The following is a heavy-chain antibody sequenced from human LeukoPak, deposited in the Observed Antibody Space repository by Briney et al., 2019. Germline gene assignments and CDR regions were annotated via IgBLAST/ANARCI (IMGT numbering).Heavy chain of an antibody. J-gene: IGHJ4*02. Sequence: GGSLRLSCAASGFTFSSYAMTWVRQAPGKGLDWVSGISSSGGRTFHAGSAKGRFTISRDNSKNTLYLQMDNLRADDTAVYYCAKDQRQLANFDYWGQGTLVTVSS. CDR2: ISSSGGRT. V-gene: IGHV3-23*01. D-gene: IGHD1-1*01. CDR3: AKDQRQLANFDY. CDR1: GFTFSSYA.